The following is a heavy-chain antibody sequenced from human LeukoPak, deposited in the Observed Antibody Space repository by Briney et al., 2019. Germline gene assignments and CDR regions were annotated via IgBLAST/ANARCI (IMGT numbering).Heavy chain of an antibody. V-gene: IGHV4-34*01. Sequence: SETLSLTCAVYGGSFSGYYWSWIRQPPGKGLEWIGEINHSGSTNYNPSLKGRVTISVDTSKNQFSLKLSSVTAADTAVYYCAREGGAAMVYWYFDLWGRGTLVTVSS. D-gene: IGHD5-18*01. CDR2: INHSGST. CDR3: AREGGAAMVYWYFDL. J-gene: IGHJ2*01. CDR1: GGSFSGYY.